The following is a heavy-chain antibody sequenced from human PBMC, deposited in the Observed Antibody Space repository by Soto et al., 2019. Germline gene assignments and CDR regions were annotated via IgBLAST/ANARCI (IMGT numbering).Heavy chain of an antibody. CDR1: GFTVSSNY. CDR3: ATTIFGVVTTDSFDY. J-gene: IGHJ4*02. Sequence: GGSLRLSCAASGFTVSSNYMSWVRQAPGKGLEWVSVIYSGGSTYYADSVKGRFTISRDNSKNTLYLQMNSLRAEDTAVYYCATTIFGVVTTDSFDYWGQGTLVTVSS. CDR2: IYSGGST. V-gene: IGHV3-66*01. D-gene: IGHD3-3*01.